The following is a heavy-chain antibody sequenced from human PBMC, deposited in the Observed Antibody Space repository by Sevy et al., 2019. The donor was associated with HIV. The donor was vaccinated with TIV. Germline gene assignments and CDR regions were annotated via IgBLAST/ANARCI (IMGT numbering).Heavy chain of an antibody. J-gene: IGHJ4*02. CDR3: ARDFEGARYDFWSGYSDY. Sequence: GGSLRLSCAASGLTFSSYWMSWVRQAPGKGLEWVAHIKQDGSEKYYVDSVKGRFTISRDNAKNSLYLQMNSLRAEDTAVYYCARDFEGARYDFWSGYSDYWGQGTLVTVSS. CDR1: GLTFSSYW. D-gene: IGHD3-3*01. CDR2: IKQDGSEK. V-gene: IGHV3-7*01.